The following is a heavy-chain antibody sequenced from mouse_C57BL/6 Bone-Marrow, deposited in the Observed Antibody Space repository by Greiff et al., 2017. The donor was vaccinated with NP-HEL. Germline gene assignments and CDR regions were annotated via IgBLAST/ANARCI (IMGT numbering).Heavy chain of an antibody. Sequence: VQLKESGPGMVKPSQSLSLTCTVTGYSITSGYDWHWIRHFPGNKLAWMDYISYSGSTNYNPSLNSRISITHDTSKNHFFLKWNSVTTEDTATYYCARGGQGGFAYWGQGTLVTVSA. V-gene: IGHV3-1*01. CDR1: GYSITSGYD. CDR3: ARGGQGGFAY. J-gene: IGHJ3*01. CDR2: ISYSGST.